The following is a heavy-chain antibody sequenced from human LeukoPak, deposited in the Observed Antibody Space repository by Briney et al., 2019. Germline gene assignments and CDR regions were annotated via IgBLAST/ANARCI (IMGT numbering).Heavy chain of an antibody. D-gene: IGHD3-10*01. Sequence: SETLSLTCTVSGGSISSSNYYWGWIRQPPGKGLEWIGSIYYSGNTYYNPSLKSRVTVSVDMSKNQISLKLSSVTAADTAVYYCARDRLLWFGELDFWGQGTLVIVSS. V-gene: IGHV4-39*07. CDR2: IYYSGNT. CDR3: ARDRLLWFGELDF. J-gene: IGHJ4*02. CDR1: GGSISSSNYY.